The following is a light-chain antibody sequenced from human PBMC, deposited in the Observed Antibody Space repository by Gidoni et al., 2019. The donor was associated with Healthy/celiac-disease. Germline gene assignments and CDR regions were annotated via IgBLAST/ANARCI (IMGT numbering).Light chain of an antibody. CDR3: QAWDSSTAVV. Sequence: SYELTLPPSASVSPGQTACITCSGDKLGDKYACWYQQKPGQSPVLVIYQDSKRPSGIPERFSGSNSGNTATLTISGTQAMDEADYYCQAWDSSTAVVFGGGTKLTVL. V-gene: IGLV3-1*01. J-gene: IGLJ2*01. CDR2: QDS. CDR1: KLGDKY.